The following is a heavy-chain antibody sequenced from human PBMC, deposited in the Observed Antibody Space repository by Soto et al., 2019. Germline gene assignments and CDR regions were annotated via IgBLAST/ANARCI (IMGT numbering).Heavy chain of an antibody. Sequence: PGGSLRLSCAASGFTFSSYWMHWVRQAPGKGLVWVSRINSDGSSTSYADSVKGRVTISRDNATTTLYLQMNSLRAEDTAVYYCLKEGTAPVGEAFDIWGQGTMVTVSS. D-gene: IGHD2-21*02. CDR1: GFTFSSYW. V-gene: IGHV3-74*01. CDR3: LKEGTAPVGEAFDI. J-gene: IGHJ3*02. CDR2: INSDGSST.